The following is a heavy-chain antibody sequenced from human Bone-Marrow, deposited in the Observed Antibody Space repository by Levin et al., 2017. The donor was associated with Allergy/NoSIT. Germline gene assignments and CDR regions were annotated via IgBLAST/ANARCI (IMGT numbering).Heavy chain of an antibody. CDR1: GFTFSNYA. CDR3: ARDRGYCSGGSCYWVGFDY. CDR2: ISYNGRNK. Sequence: SCAASGFTFSNYAMHWVRQAPGKGLAWVAVISYNGRNKYDADSVKGRFSISRDNSKNTLYLQMNSLRAEDTAIYYCARDRGYCSGGSCYWVGFDYWGQGTLVTVSS. V-gene: IGHV3-30-3*01. D-gene: IGHD2-15*01. J-gene: IGHJ4*02.